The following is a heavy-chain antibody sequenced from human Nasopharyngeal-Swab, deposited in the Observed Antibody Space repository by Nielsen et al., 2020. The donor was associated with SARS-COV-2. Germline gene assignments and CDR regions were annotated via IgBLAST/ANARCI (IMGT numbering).Heavy chain of an antibody. Sequence: GQAPGKGLEWIGYIYYSGSTYYNPSLKSRVTISVDTSKNQFSLKLSSVTAADTAVYYCARGGGYSYGTWVWFDPWGQGTLVTVSS. CDR3: ARGGGYSYGTWVWFDP. V-gene: IGHV4-31*02. CDR2: IYYSGST. D-gene: IGHD5-18*01. J-gene: IGHJ5*02.